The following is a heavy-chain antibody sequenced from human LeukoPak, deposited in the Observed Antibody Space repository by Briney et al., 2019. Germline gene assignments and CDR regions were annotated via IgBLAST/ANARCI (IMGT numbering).Heavy chain of an antibody. J-gene: IGHJ4*02. V-gene: IGHV4-59*08. Sequence: SETLPLTCTVSGGSISSYYWSWIRQPPGKGLEWIGYIYYSGSTNYNPSLKSRVTISADTSKNQFSLKLSSVTAADTAVYYCARHQLHLVGATTFVLRDWGQGTLVTVSS. CDR1: GGSISSYY. CDR2: IYYSGST. CDR3: ARHQLHLVGATTFVLRD. D-gene: IGHD1-26*01.